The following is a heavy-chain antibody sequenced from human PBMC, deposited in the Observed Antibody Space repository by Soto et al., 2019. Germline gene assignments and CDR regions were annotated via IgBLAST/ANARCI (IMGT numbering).Heavy chain of an antibody. J-gene: IGHJ6*02. V-gene: IGHV4-30-4*01. CDR3: ARDRGRTYYDFWSGPLYYYYGMDV. CDR1: GGSISSGDYY. Sequence: SETLSLTCTVSGGSISSGDYYWSWIRQPPGKGLEWIGYIYYSGSTYYNPSLKSRVTISVDTSKNQFSLKLSSVTAADTAVYYCARDRGRTYYDFWSGPLYYYYGMDVWGQGTTVTVSS. CDR2: IYYSGST. D-gene: IGHD3-3*01.